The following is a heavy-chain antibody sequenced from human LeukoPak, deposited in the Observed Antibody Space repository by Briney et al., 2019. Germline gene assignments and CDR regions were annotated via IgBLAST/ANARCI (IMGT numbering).Heavy chain of an antibody. V-gene: IGHV3-23*01. CDR2: ISDSGGSS. J-gene: IGHJ4*02. D-gene: IGHD3-22*01. CDR1: GFTFNNFA. Sequence: GGSLRLSCAASGFTFNNFAMSWVRQAPGKGLEWVAAISDSGGSSYYADSVKGRVTISRGNSKNTLYLQMNSLRADDTAVYYCAKDRHSYESSGFDYWGQGTLVTVSS. CDR3: AKDRHSYESSGFDY.